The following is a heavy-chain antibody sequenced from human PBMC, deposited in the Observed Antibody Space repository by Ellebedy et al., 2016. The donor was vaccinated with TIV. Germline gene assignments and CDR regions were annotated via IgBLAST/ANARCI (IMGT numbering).Heavy chain of an antibody. V-gene: IGHV1-18*01. CDR2: INTYNGNT. CDR3: ARPSFGSGNDYGAAFDF. J-gene: IGHJ3*01. CDR1: GYTFANYG. D-gene: IGHD3-10*01. Sequence: AASVKVSCKTSGYTFANYGIIWVRQAPGQGLEWMGWINTYNGNTNYAPRLQGRVAMTTDTSTSTAFMELRSLKSDDTAVYYCARPSFGSGNDYGAAFDFWGQGTMVTVSS.